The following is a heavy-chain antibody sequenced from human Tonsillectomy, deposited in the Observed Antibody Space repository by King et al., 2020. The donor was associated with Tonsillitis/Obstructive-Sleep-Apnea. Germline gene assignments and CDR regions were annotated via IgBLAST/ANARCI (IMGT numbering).Heavy chain of an antibody. CDR3: AKKSDAFDV. CDR2: ILYDGSSK. J-gene: IGHJ3*01. V-gene: IGHV3-30*18. Sequence: HVQLVESGGGVVQPGRSLRLSCAASGFTFSNYGMHWVRQAPGKGLEWVAVILYDGSSKSYADSVKGRFTISRDNSKNTLYLQMNSLRAEDTAVYYCAKKSDAFDVWGQGTMVTVSS. CDR1: GFTFSNYG.